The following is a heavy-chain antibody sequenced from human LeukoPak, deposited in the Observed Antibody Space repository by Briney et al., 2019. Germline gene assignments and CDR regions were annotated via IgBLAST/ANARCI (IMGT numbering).Heavy chain of an antibody. CDR2: ISSSSSTI. D-gene: IGHD2-2*02. V-gene: IGHV3-48*01. Sequence: GGSLRLPCAASGFTFSSYSMNWVRQAPGKGLEWVSYISSSSSTIYYADSVKGRFTISRDNAKNSLYLQMNSLRAEDTAVYYCARDGPNYCSSTSCYSHYMDVWGKGTTVTVSS. CDR1: GFTFSSYS. J-gene: IGHJ6*03. CDR3: ARDGPNYCSSTSCYSHYMDV.